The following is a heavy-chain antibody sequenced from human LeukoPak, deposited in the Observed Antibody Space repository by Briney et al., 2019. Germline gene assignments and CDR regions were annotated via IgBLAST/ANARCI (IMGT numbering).Heavy chain of an antibody. CDR3: AKDKTEYYYGSGTEYYFDY. V-gene: IGHV3-23*01. CDR2: ISGSGGST. CDR1: GFTFSSYA. D-gene: IGHD3-10*01. Sequence: GGSLRLSCAASGFTFSSYAMSWVRQAPGKGLEWVSAISGSGGSTYYADSVKGRFTISRDNSKNTLYLQMNSLRAEDTAVYYCAKDKTEYYYGSGTEYYFDYWGQGTLVTVSS. J-gene: IGHJ4*02.